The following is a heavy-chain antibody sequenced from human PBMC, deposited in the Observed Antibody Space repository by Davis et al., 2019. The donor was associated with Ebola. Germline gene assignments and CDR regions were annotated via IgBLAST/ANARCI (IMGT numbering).Heavy chain of an antibody. V-gene: IGHV4-39*01. J-gene: IGHJ6*02. CDR1: GDSFSSSSYY. CDR3: ARHVASLLWFGEVPHYYGMDV. CDR2: IYYSGTT. D-gene: IGHD3-10*01. Sequence: SETLSLTCTVSGDSFSSSSYYWGWIRQPPGKGLEWIGSIYYSGTTYYNPSLRSRVTMTSDTSTNQFSLKLSSVTAADTAVYYCARHVASLLWFGEVPHYYGMDVWGQGTTVTVSS.